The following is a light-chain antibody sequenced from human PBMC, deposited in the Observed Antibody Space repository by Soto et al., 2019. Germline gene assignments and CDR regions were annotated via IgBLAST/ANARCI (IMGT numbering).Light chain of an antibody. Sequence: QSVLTQPPSVSGAPGQRVTIPCTGGSSNIGAGYDVHWYQQLPGTAPKLLIYGDTNRPSGVPDRFSGSRSGTSASLAITGLQAEDEADYYCKTYDSSLSGSRVFGGGTKLTVL. V-gene: IGLV1-40*01. CDR3: KTYDSSLSGSRV. CDR1: SSNIGAGYD. J-gene: IGLJ3*02. CDR2: GDT.